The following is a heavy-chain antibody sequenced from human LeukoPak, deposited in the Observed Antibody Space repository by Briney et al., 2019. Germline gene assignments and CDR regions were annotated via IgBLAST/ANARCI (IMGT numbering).Heavy chain of an antibody. CDR2: ISGSDGTT. CDR1: GFTFSSYA. J-gene: IGHJ4*02. V-gene: IGHV3-23*01. D-gene: IGHD1-1*01. CDR3: AKVDNWKYGHHDY. Sequence: PGGSLRLSCVASGFTFSSYAMSWVRQAPGKGLEWVSAISGSDGTTYYADSVKGRFTISRDNSKYTLSLQMNSLRAEDTAVYYCAKVDNWKYGHHDYWGQGTLVTVSS.